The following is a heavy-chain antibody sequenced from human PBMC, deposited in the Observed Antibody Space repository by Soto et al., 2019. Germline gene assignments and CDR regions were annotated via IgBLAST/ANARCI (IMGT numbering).Heavy chain of an antibody. Sequence: EVQLLESGGGLVQPGGSLRLSCAASGFTFSSYAMSWVRQAPGKGLEWVSAISGSGGSTYYADSVKGRFTISRDNSKNTLYLQMNSLRAEDTAVYYCARVNGGSYRGYDVFDIWGQGTMVTVSS. CDR1: GFTFSSYA. CDR2: ISGSGGST. V-gene: IGHV3-23*01. D-gene: IGHD1-26*01. J-gene: IGHJ3*02. CDR3: ARVNGGSYRGYDVFDI.